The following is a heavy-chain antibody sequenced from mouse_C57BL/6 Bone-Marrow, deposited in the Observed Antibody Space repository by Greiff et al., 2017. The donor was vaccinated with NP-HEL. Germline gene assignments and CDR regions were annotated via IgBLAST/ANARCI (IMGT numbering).Heavy chain of an antibody. CDR2: INPSTGGT. D-gene: IGHD1-1*01. Sequence: VQLKESGPELVKPGASVKISCKASGYSFTGYYMNWVKQSPEKSLEWIVAINPSTGGTTYTHKFKAPATLTVDKSSSTAYMQLKSLTSEDSAVYYCARKTTVVATRAMDYWGQGTSVTVSS. V-gene: IGHV1-42*01. CDR3: ARKTTVVATRAMDY. CDR1: GYSFTGYY. J-gene: IGHJ4*01.